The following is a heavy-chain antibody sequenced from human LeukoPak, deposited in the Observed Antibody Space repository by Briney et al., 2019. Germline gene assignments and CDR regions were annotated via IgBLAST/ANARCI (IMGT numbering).Heavy chain of an antibody. Sequence: GESLKISCKGSGYSFTSYWIGWVRQMPGKGLEWMGIIYPGDFDTRYSPSFQGQVTISADKSISTAYLQWSSLKASDTAMYYCARSLAYCSSTSCYPDAFDIWGQGTMVTVSS. CDR2: IYPGDFDT. CDR1: GYSFTSYW. J-gene: IGHJ3*02. V-gene: IGHV5-51*01. D-gene: IGHD2-2*01. CDR3: ARSLAYCSSTSCYPDAFDI.